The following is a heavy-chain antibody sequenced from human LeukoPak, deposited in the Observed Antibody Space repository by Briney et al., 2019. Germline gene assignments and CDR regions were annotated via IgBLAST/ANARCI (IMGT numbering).Heavy chain of an antibody. CDR2: IYYSGST. Sequence: SETLSLTCTVSGGSISSYYWSWIRQPPGKGLEWIGYIYYSGSTNYNPSLKSRVTISVDTSKNQFSLKLSSVTAADTAVYYCARFNYYDSSGYYSAYWGQGTLVTVSS. V-gene: IGHV4-59*08. CDR3: ARFNYYDSSGYYSAY. CDR1: GGSISSYY. D-gene: IGHD3-22*01. J-gene: IGHJ4*02.